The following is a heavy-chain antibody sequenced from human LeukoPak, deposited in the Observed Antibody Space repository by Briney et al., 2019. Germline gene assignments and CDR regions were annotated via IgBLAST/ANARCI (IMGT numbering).Heavy chain of an antibody. Sequence: PSETLSLTCTVSGGSVTRGAYSWTWIRQPVGKGLEWIGRIYTSGDTKYNPSLKSRVTISVDTSKNQFSLKLSSVTAADTAVYYCARDLGLGAFDIWGQGTMVTVSS. D-gene: IGHD3/OR15-3a*01. V-gene: IGHV4-61*10. CDR3: ARDLGLGAFDI. CDR1: GGSVTRGAYS. CDR2: IYTSGDT. J-gene: IGHJ3*02.